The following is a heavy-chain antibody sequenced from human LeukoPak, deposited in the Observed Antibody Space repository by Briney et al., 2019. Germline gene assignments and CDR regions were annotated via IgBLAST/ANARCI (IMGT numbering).Heavy chain of an antibody. CDR2: MYSSGST. D-gene: IGHD3-22*01. V-gene: IGHV4-4*07. Sequence: SETLSLTCTVSGGSIGSYYWSWIRQPAGKGLEWIGRMYSSGSTNYNPSLKSRVIISLDTSKNQFSLKLSSVTAADTAIYYCARARGAQHYYQSFGYYYFDYWGQGTLVTASS. CDR1: GGSIGSYY. CDR3: ARARGAQHYYQSFGYYYFDY. J-gene: IGHJ4*01.